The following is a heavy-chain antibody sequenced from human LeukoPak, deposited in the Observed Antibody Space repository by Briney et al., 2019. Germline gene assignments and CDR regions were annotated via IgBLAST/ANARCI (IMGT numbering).Heavy chain of an antibody. CDR2: ISGSGGST. V-gene: IGHV3-23*01. J-gene: IGHJ6*03. CDR1: GFTFSSYA. CDR3: AKASGYDLHYYYYVDV. D-gene: IGHD5-12*01. Sequence: GGSLRLSCAASGFTFSSYAMSWVRQAPGKGLEWVSAISGSGGSTYYPDSVKGRFTISRDNSKNTLYLQMNSLRAEDTAVYYCAKASGYDLHYYYYVDVWGKGTTVTVSS.